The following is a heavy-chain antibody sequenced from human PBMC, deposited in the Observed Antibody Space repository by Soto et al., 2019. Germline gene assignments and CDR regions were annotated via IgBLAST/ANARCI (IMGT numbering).Heavy chain of an antibody. CDR2: IWYDGSNK. J-gene: IGHJ6*02. CDR1: GFTFSSYG. Sequence: GGSLRLSCAASGFTFSSYGMHWVRQAPGKGLEWVAVIWYDGSNKYYADSVKGRFTISRDNSKNTLYLQMNSLRAEDTAVYYCARGSYCTNGVCYGGLYYYYYGMDVWGQGTTVTVSS. CDR3: ARGSYCTNGVCYGGLYYYYYGMDV. V-gene: IGHV3-33*01. D-gene: IGHD2-8*01.